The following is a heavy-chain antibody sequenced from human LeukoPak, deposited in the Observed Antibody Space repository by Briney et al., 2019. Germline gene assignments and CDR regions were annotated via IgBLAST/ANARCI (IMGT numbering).Heavy chain of an antibody. V-gene: IGHV3-9*01. J-gene: IGHJ4*02. CDR3: AKGARDIVVVVAATRLDY. Sequence: GRSLRLSCAASGFTFDDYAMHWVRQAPGKGLEWVSGISWNSGSIGYADSVKGRFTISRDNSKNTLYLQMNSLRAEDTAVYYCAKGARDIVVVVAATRLDYWGQGTLVTVSS. D-gene: IGHD2-15*01. CDR1: GFTFDDYA. CDR2: ISWNSGSI.